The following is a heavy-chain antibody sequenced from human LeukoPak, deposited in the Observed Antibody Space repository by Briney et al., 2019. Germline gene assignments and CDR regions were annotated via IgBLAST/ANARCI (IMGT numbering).Heavy chain of an antibody. D-gene: IGHD2-15*01. CDR3: ARGIRYCSGGSCYSRAYYYYMDV. CDR1: GGSFSGYY. J-gene: IGHJ6*03. CDR2: INHSGST. V-gene: IGHV4-34*01. Sequence: ASETLSLTCAVYGGSFSGYYWSWIRQPPGKGLEWIGEINHSGSTNYNPSLKSRVTISVDTSKNQFSLKLSSVTAADTAVYYCARGIRYCSGGSCYSRAYYYYMDVWGKGTTVTISS.